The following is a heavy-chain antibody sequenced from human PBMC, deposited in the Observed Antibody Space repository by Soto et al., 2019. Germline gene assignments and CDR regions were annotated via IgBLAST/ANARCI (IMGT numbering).Heavy chain of an antibody. CDR1: GGSANIGTYY. Sequence: PSETLSLTCTVPGGSANIGTYYWSWIRQPPGKGLEWIGFIHYSGSTNYNPSLKGRVTMSVDTSKNQFSLKLTSVNTADTAIYYCTRGGDPYKTGHWGQGTLVTVSS. CDR2: IHYSGST. V-gene: IGHV4-61*01. D-gene: IGHD2-21*01. CDR3: TRGGDPYKTGH. J-gene: IGHJ4*02.